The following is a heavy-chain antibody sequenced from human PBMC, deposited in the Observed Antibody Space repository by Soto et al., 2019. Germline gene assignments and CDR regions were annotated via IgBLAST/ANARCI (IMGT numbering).Heavy chain of an antibody. D-gene: IGHD6-19*01. CDR1: GCTLSSYW. CDR2: IKQDGSEK. Sequence: EVQLVESGGGLVQPGGSLRLSCAASGCTLSSYWMSWVRQAPGKGLEWVANIKQDGSEKYYVDSVKGRFTISRDNAKNSLYLQMNSLRAEDTAVYYCARDRIAPSGFFDYWGQGTLVTVSS. J-gene: IGHJ4*02. CDR3: ARDRIAPSGFFDY. V-gene: IGHV3-7*01.